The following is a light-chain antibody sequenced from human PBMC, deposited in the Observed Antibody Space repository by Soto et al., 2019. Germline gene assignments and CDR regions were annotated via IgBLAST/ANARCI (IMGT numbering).Light chain of an antibody. CDR3: QQYNSYPYT. CDR1: QSIRSW. V-gene: IGKV1-5*01. Sequence: DIQMTKSPSTLSASVGDRVTITCRASQSIRSWLACYQQKPGKASKILIYDASSLLKGLPSRFSGSVPGIECTLTISSLQPDDFATYYCQQYNSYPYTLGQWTKVGIK. J-gene: IGKJ2*01. CDR2: DAS.